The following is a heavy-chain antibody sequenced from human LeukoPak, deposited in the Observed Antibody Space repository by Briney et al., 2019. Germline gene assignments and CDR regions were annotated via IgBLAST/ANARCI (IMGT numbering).Heavy chain of an antibody. CDR1: GYTFTGYY. CDR3: ARGMYIVGAAPFDY. V-gene: IGHV1-2*02. D-gene: IGHD1-26*01. Sequence: ASVKVSCKASGYTFTGYYMHWVRQAPGQGLEWMGWINPNSGGTNYAQKFQGRVTMTRDTSISTAYMELSRLRSDDTAVYYCARGMYIVGAAPFDYWGQGTLVTVSS. J-gene: IGHJ4*02. CDR2: INPNSGGT.